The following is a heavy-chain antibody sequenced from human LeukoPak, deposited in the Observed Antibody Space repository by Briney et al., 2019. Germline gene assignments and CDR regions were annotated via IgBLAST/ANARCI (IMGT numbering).Heavy chain of an antibody. CDR1: GYTFTSYY. V-gene: IGHV1-46*01. CDR2: INPSGGST. D-gene: IGHD3-9*01. Sequence: ASVTVSCKASGYTFTSYYMHWVRQAPGQGLEWMGIINPSGGSTSYAQKFQGRVTMTRDTSTSTVYMELSSLRSEDTAVYYCARDGQHYDILTGYTDWGQGTLVTVSS. CDR3: ARDGQHYDILTGYTD. J-gene: IGHJ4*02.